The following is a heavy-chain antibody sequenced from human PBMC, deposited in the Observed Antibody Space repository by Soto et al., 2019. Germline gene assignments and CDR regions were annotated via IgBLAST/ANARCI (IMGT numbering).Heavy chain of an antibody. J-gene: IGHJ2*01. CDR2: IIPIFGTA. CDR1: GGTFSSYA. Sequence: ASVKVSCKASGGTFSSYAISWVRQAPGQGLEWMGGIIPIFGTANYAQKFQGRVTITADESTSTAYMELSSLRSEDTAVYYCARDYYDSSGYYYVWYFDLWGRGTLVTV. D-gene: IGHD3-22*01. CDR3: ARDYYDSSGYYYVWYFDL. V-gene: IGHV1-69*13.